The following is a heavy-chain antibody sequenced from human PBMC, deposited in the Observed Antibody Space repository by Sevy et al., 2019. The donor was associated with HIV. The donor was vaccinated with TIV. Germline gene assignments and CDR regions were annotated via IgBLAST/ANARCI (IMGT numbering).Heavy chain of an antibody. CDR2: IRNKAYDGTT. J-gene: IGHJ5*02. D-gene: IGHD6-19*01. Sequence: GGSLRLSCKASGFTFGDYAMSWFRQAPGKGLEWVGFIRNKAYDGTTEYAASVKGTFTISRDDSKSIAYLQMNSLKTEDTAVYYCTRYPTEGIAVAGNWYDPWGQGTLVTVSS. CDR3: TRYPTEGIAVAGNWYDP. CDR1: GFTFGDYA. V-gene: IGHV3-49*03.